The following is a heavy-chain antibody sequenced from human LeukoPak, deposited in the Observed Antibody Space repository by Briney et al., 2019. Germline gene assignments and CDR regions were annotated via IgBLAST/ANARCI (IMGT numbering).Heavy chain of an antibody. V-gene: IGHV3-7*01. D-gene: IGHD3-3*01. J-gene: IGHJ3*02. Sequence: PGGSLRLSCAASGFTFSTYWMNWVRQAPGKGLEWVANINQDGSDKYFVDSVKGRFTISRDNAKNSLYLQMNSLRAEDTAVYYCARDFVFAFDIWGQGTMVTVSS. CDR2: INQDGSDK. CDR1: GFTFSTYW. CDR3: ARDFVFAFDI.